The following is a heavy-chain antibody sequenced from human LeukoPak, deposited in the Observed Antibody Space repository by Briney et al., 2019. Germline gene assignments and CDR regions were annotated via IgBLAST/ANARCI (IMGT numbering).Heavy chain of an antibody. CDR2: ISGSGGST. CDR3: ATVRSSSTWDAFDY. CDR1: GFTFSSHA. Sequence: GGSLRLSCAASGFTFSSHAMSWVRQASGKGLEWVSGISGSGGSTYYADSVKGRFTISRDNSKNTLYLQMNSLRAEDTAIYYCATVRSSSTWDAFDYWGQGTLVTVSS. D-gene: IGHD6-13*01. V-gene: IGHV3-23*01. J-gene: IGHJ4*02.